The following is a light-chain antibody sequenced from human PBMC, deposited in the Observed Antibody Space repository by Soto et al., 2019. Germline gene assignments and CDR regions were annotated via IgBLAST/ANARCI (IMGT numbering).Light chain of an antibody. CDR1: QTVRNSY. J-gene: IGKJ1*01. CDR2: GAS. V-gene: IGKV3-20*01. CDR3: QQYGSSPWT. Sequence: ETVLTQSPGTLSLSPGERATLSCRASQTVRNSYLAWYQQKPGQAPRLLIYGASSRATGIPDRFSGSGSGTDFTLTISGLEPEEFAVYYCQQYGSSPWTFGQGTKVEIK.